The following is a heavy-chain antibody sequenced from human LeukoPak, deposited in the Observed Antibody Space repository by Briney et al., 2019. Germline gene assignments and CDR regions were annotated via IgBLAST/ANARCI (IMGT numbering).Heavy chain of an antibody. J-gene: IGHJ4*02. V-gene: IGHV4-59*04. CDR3: ARGISVIVVVITDYFDY. Sequence: SETLSLTCTVSGGSISSYYWSWIRQPPGKGLEWIGSMFHTGSTYYSPSLKSRVTMSVDTSKNQFSLKLSSVTAADTAVYYCARGISVIVVVITDYFDYWGQGTLVTVSS. D-gene: IGHD3-22*01. CDR1: GGSISSYY. CDR2: MFHTGST.